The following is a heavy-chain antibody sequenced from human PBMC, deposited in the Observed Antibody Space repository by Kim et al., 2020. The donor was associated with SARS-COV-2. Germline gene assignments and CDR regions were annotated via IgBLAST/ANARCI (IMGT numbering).Heavy chain of an antibody. Sequence: GGSLRLSCAASGFTFSSNSMTWVRQAPGKGLEWVSSISSTSEHIYYADSVRGRFTISRDNAKNSLYLQMNSLRAEDTAVYYCAKHSGDSGSFRWFDPWGQGALVTVSS. CDR2: ISSTSEHI. CDR1: GFTFSSNS. D-gene: IGHD3-10*01. J-gene: IGHJ5*02. V-gene: IGHV3-21*01. CDR3: AKHSGDSGSFRWFDP.